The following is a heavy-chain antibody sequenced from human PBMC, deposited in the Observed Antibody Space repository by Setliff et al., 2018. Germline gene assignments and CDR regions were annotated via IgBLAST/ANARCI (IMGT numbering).Heavy chain of an antibody. CDR3: ARESIGRGHWFDP. V-gene: IGHV3-7*03. J-gene: IGHJ5*02. CDR1: GFTFSNHP. D-gene: IGHD1-26*01. Sequence: GGSLRLSCAASGFTFSNHPMHWVRQAPGKGLEWVANIKGDESEKYYVDSVKGRFTISRDNAKNSLYLQMNSLRAEDTAVYYCARESIGRGHWFDPWGQGTLVTVSS. CDR2: IKGDESEK.